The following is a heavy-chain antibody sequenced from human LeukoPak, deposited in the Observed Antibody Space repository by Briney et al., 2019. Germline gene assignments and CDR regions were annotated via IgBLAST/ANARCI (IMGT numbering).Heavy chain of an antibody. D-gene: IGHD3-22*01. J-gene: IGHJ4*02. CDR3: ARDRLFDSSGSSFDY. Sequence: GGSLRLSCAASGFTFCSYAMHWVRQAPGKGLEWVAVISYDGSNKYYADSVKGRFTISRDNSKNTLYLQMNSLRAEDTAVYYCARDRLFDSSGSSFDYWGQGTLVTVSS. CDR2: ISYDGSNK. V-gene: IGHV3-30*04. CDR1: GFTFCSYA.